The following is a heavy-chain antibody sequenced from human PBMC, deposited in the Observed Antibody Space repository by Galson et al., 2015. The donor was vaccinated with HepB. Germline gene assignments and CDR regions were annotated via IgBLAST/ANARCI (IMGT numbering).Heavy chain of an antibody. CDR2: VNHSGST. Sequence: ETLSLTCAVYGGSFSGYYWSWIRQPPGKGLEWIGEVNHSGSTNYNPSLKSRVTISVDTSKNQFSLKLSSVPAADTAVYYCARRLAAAGTYYFDYWGQGTLVTVSS. CDR1: GGSFSGYY. CDR3: ARRLAAAGTYYFDY. J-gene: IGHJ4*02. D-gene: IGHD6-25*01. V-gene: IGHV4-34*01.